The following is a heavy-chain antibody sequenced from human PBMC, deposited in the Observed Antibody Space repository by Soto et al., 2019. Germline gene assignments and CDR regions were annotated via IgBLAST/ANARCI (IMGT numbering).Heavy chain of an antibody. V-gene: IGHV1-69*01. CDR2: IIPIFGTA. Sequence: QVQLVQSGAEVKKPGSSVKVSCKASGGTFSSYAISWVRQAPGQGLEWMGGIIPIFGTANYAQKFQGRVTITADDSTSTAYMELSSLRSEDTAVYYCARDWGSITTEAYYYYGMDVWGQGTTVTVSS. D-gene: IGHD3-3*01. J-gene: IGHJ6*02. CDR3: ARDWGSITTEAYYYYGMDV. CDR1: GGTFSSYA.